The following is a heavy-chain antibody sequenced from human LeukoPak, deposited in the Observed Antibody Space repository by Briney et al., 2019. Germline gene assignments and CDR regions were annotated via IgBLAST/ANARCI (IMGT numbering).Heavy chain of an antibody. Sequence: LETLSLTCVVYGGSFSGYYWSWIRQPPGKGLEWIGEINHSGGTNYNPSLKSRVIMSVDTSKNQFSLKLSSVTAADTAVYYCARLKVPYTSGLAPWGQGTLVTVSS. CDR3: ARLKVPYTSGLAP. V-gene: IGHV4-34*01. D-gene: IGHD6-25*01. J-gene: IGHJ5*02. CDR1: GGSFSGYY. CDR2: INHSGGT.